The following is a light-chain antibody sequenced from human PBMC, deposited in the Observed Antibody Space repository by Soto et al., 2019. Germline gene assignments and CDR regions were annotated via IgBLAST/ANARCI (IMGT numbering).Light chain of an antibody. CDR2: DVS. V-gene: IGLV2-14*01. CDR1: SSDVGGYNY. CDR3: SSYTSSSLYV. Sequence: QSALTQPASVSGSPGQSITISCTGTSSDVGGYNYVFWYQQHPGNAPKLMIYDVSNRPSGVSNRFPGYTSGNTASLTISGLRAEDEADYYCSSYTSSSLYVFGTGTKLTVL. J-gene: IGLJ1*01.